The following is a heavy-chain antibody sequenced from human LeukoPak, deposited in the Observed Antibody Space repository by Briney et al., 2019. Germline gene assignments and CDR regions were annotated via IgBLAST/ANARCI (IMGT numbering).Heavy chain of an antibody. Sequence: QTRGSLRLSCAASGFTFSSYWMHWVRQPPGKGLVWVSRTNSDGSTTSYADSVKGRFTISRDNAKNTLYLQMNSLRAEDTAVYYCARERSTVDPFDYWGQGTLVTVSS. J-gene: IGHJ4*02. V-gene: IGHV3-74*01. CDR2: TNSDGSTT. CDR3: ARERSTVDPFDY. CDR1: GFTFSSYW. D-gene: IGHD4-23*01.